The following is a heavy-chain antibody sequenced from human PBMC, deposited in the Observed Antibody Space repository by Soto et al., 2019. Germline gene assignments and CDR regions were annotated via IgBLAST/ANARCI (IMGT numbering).Heavy chain of an antibody. J-gene: IGHJ5*02. D-gene: IGHD3-22*01. Sequence: QVQLVQSGAEVKKPGSSVKVSCKASGGTFSSYAISWVRQAPGQGLEWMGGIIPIFGTANYAQKFQGRVTITADESTSPAYMELSSLRSEDTAVDYCARDAYAYDSSGYTRFDPWGQGTLVTVSS. CDR2: IIPIFGTA. CDR3: ARDAYAYDSSGYTRFDP. CDR1: GGTFSSYA. V-gene: IGHV1-69*01.